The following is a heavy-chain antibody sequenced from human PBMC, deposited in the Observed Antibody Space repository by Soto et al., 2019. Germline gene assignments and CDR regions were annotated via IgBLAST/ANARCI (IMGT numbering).Heavy chain of an antibody. CDR2: IDSRGRTL. V-gene: IGHV3-11*01. J-gene: IGHJ4*02. CDR3: ARQAARNYIDS. CDR1: GFTFTDYS. Sequence: GGSLRLSCAASGFTFTDYSMSWIRQAPGKGLEWLAFIDSRGRTLSYADSVKGRFTISRDNAKNSLYLQMHSLRADDTAVYYCARQAARNYIDSWGQGDVVTV. D-gene: IGHD6-6*01.